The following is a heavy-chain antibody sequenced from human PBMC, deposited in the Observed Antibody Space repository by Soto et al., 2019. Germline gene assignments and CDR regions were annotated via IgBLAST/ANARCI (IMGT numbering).Heavy chain of an antibody. Sequence: VESLKISCKGSGYNFAGYWISCVRQMPGKVLELMGIIYPSDSDTRYRPSFQGQVTISADKSISSAYLQWSSLRASDTAMYYCARGGVSTRTFDYWGQGTPVTVSS. V-gene: IGHV5-51*01. CDR2: IYPSDSDT. CDR1: GYNFAGYW. CDR3: ARGGVSTRTFDY. D-gene: IGHD3-3*01. J-gene: IGHJ4*02.